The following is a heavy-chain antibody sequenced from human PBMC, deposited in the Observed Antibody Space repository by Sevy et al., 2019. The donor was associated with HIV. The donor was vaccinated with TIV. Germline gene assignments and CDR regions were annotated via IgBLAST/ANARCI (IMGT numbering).Heavy chain of an antibody. CDR1: GFTFSSYA. Sequence: GGSLRLSCAASGFTFSSYAMHWVRQAPGKGLEWVAVISYDGSNKYYADSVKGRFTISRDNSKNTLYLQMNSLRAEDTAVYYCARDKVVVAATPYYYYGMGVWGQGTTVTVS. D-gene: IGHD2-15*01. CDR2: ISYDGSNK. V-gene: IGHV3-30*04. CDR3: ARDKVVVAATPYYYYGMGV. J-gene: IGHJ6*02.